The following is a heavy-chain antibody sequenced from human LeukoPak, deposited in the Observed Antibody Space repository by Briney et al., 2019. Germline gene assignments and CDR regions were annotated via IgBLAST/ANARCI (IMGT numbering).Heavy chain of an antibody. CDR2: IEPRRSDS. CDR1: GYSSTCYF. V-gene: IGHV5-51*01. Sequence: PGESLKICCDGSGYSSTCYFICVLRQMPGKGLEWMGIIEPRRSDSRNSPSFQGQVTISARKSITTAILKRNALELPNSPMYYGAGGGNYSDLSGPDYWGQGTLVTVSS. D-gene: IGHD3-22*01. J-gene: IGHJ4*02. CDR3: AGGGNYSDLSGPDY.